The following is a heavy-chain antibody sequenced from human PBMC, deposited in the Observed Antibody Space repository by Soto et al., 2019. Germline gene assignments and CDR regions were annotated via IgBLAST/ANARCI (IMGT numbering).Heavy chain of an antibody. CDR1: GYSFTSYW. Sequence: GESLKISCKGSGYSFTSYWIGWVRQMPGKGLEWMGIIYPGDSDTRCSPSFQGQVTISADKSISTAYLQWSSLEASDTAMYYCARPTYCSSTHCSPFDYWGQGTLVTVSS. V-gene: IGHV5-51*01. CDR2: IYPGDSDT. D-gene: IGHD2-2*01. J-gene: IGHJ4*02. CDR3: ARPTYCSSTHCSPFDY.